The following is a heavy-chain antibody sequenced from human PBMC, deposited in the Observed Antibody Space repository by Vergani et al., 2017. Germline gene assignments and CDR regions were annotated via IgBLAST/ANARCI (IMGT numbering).Heavy chain of an antibody. V-gene: IGHV4-4*02. J-gene: IGHJ4*02. D-gene: IGHD6-13*01. CDR3: ARDSGSSFYYFDY. CDR1: GGSISSSNW. CDR2: IYHSGST. Sequence: QVQLQESGPGLVKPSGTLSLTCAVSGGSISSSNWWSWVRQPPGKGLEWIGGIYHSGSTNYNPSLKSRVTISVDKSNNQFSLKLSSVTAADTAVYYCARDSGSSFYYFDYWGQGTLVTVSS.